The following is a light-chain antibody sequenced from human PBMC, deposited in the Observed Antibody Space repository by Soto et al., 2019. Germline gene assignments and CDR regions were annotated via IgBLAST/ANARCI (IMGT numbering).Light chain of an antibody. Sequence: EIVMTQSPSTLSVSPGERATLSCRASQSVSSNLAWYQHKPGHAPRLIIYGASTRATGITSRFSGSGSGTEFTLTNSSLQSEDCAESYCQADTNWPLTFGNGNNVE. CDR3: QADTNWPLT. CDR2: GAS. J-gene: IGKJ1*01. CDR1: QSVSSN. V-gene: IGKV3-15*01.